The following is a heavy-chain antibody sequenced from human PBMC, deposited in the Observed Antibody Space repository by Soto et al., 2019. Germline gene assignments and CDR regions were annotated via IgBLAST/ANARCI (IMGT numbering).Heavy chain of an antibody. J-gene: IGHJ4*02. Sequence: VPLVESGGGLVQPGGSLRLSCAASGFTFSSYSMNWVRQAPGKGLEWVSYISSSSSTIYYADSVKGRFTISRDNAKNPLYLQMNSLRDEDTAVYYCARGPTVTRRWYYFDYWGQGTLVTVSS. CDR3: ARGPTVTRRWYYFDY. CDR1: GFTFSSYS. D-gene: IGHD4-17*01. CDR2: ISSSSSTI. V-gene: IGHV3-48*02.